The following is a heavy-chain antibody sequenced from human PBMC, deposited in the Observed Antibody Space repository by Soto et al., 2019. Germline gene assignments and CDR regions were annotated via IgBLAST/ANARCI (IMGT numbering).Heavy chain of an antibody. V-gene: IGHV3-33*01. CDR1: GFTFSSYG. Sequence: GGSLRLSCAASGFTFSSYGMHWVRQAPGKGLEWVAVIYYDGSNKYYADSVKGRFTISRDNAKNSLYLQMNSLRAEDTAVYYCARVLVFYGGFDPWGQATMVTVSS. J-gene: IGHJ5*02. CDR3: ARVLVFYGGFDP. D-gene: IGHD2-21*02. CDR2: IYYDGSNK.